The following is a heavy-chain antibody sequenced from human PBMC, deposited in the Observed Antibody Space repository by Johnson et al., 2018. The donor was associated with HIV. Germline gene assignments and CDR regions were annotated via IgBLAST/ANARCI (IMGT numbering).Heavy chain of an antibody. CDR1: ELTFSSYA. V-gene: IGHV3-30*04. CDR2: LSYDGGDK. J-gene: IGHJ3*02. CDR3: ARSPETGDRLWRAFDI. D-gene: IGHD4-17*01. Sequence: QVQLVESGGGVVQPGRSLKLSCAASELTFSSYAMHWVRQAPGKGLEWVAVLSYDGGDKYYADSVKGRFTISRDNSKNTLYLQMKSLRVEDTAGYYCARSPETGDRLWRAFDIWGHGTMVTVSS.